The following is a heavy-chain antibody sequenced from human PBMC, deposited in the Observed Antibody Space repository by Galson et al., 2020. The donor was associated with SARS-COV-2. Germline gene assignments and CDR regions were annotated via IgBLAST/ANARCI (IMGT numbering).Heavy chain of an antibody. D-gene: IGHD4-17*01. V-gene: IGHV4-4*07. CDR3: ATYGRVPVDFGAFDI. Sequence: SETLSLTCSVSGDSISHYYWTWIRQSAGKGLEWIGRIYSSRNTKYSPFLKSRVTMSVDTSKNQFSLTLNSVTAADTAVYYCATYGRVPVDFGAFDIWGQGTMVTVSS. CDR1: GDSISHYY. J-gene: IGHJ3*02. CDR2: IYSSRNT.